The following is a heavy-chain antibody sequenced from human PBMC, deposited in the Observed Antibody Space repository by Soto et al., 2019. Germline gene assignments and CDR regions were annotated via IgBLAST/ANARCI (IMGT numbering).Heavy chain of an antibody. CDR3: AREPEVCSSTTCHFDY. CDR2: INPRGAST. Sequence: QVQLVQSGAEVKKPGASVKISCKASGYTFISNYVYWVRQAPGQGLEWMGIINPRGASTSYAQKFQGRVNMTSDTSTSTVYMDLSSLTSDDTAVYYCAREPEVCSSTTCHFDYWGQGALVTVSS. CDR1: GYTFISNY. J-gene: IGHJ4*02. D-gene: IGHD2-2*01. V-gene: IGHV1-46*01.